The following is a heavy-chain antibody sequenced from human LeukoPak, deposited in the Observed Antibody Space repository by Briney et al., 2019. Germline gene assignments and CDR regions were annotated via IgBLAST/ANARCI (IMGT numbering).Heavy chain of an antibody. V-gene: IGHV1-18*01. D-gene: IGHD2-15*01. J-gene: IGHJ4*02. CDR1: GYTFTSYG. CDR2: ISAYNGNA. CDR3: ARGRYPQNLIKGYCSGGSCYLVY. Sequence: ASVKVSCKASGYTFTSYGISWVRQAPGQGLEWMGWISAYNGNANYAQKLQGRVTMTTDTSTSTAYMELRSLRSDDTAVYYCARGRYPQNLIKGYCSGGSCYLVYWGQGTLVTVSS.